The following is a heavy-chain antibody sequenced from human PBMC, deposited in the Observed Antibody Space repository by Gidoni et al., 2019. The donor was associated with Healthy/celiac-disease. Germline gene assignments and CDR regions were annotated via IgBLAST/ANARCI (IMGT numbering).Heavy chain of an antibody. Sequence: QVQLVQSGAEVKKPGASVKVSCTASGYTFTSYGISWVRQAPGQGLEWMGWISAYNGNTNYAQKLQGIVTMTTDTSTSTAYMELRSLRSDDTAVYYCARTALVTGRMVVVVAATGGYWFDPWGQGTLVTVSS. CDR2: ISAYNGNT. V-gene: IGHV1-18*01. CDR1: GYTFTSYG. D-gene: IGHD2-15*01. CDR3: ARTALVTGRMVVVVAATGGYWFDP. J-gene: IGHJ5*02.